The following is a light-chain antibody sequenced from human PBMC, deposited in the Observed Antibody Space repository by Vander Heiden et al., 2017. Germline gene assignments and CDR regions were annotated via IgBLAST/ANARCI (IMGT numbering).Light chain of an antibody. CDR2: DVT. CDR3: SSHAGSSAV. CDR1: SSDVGASNY. J-gene: IGLJ3*02. V-gene: IGLV2-8*01. Sequence: QFALTQPPPASWSPGQSVTISCTGTSSDVGASNYVAWYQQHPGKAPTLIIYDVTKRPSWVPVRFSGSKSGNTAFLTVSGLQAEDEADYYCSSHAGSSAVFGGGTTVTVL.